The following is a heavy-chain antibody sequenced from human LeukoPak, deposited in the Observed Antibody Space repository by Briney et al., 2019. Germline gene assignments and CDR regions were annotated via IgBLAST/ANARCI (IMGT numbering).Heavy chain of an antibody. CDR2: ISNGGITI. CDR3: ARASTRGDGYNPLVGYFDY. V-gene: IGHV3-11*04. CDR1: GFTFSAHY. D-gene: IGHD5-24*01. J-gene: IGHJ4*02. Sequence: GGSLRLSCAASGFTFSAHYMSWIRQAPGKGLEWVSYISNGGITINYADSVKGRFTVSRDNAKNSLYLQMNSLRAEDTAVYYCARASTRGDGYNPLVGYFDYWGQGTLVTVSS.